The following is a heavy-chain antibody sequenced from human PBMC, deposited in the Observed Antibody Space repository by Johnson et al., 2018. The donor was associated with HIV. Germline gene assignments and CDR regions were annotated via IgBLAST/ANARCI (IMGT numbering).Heavy chain of an antibody. CDR2: INWNGGST. Sequence: VQLVESGGGLVKPGGSLRLSCAASGFTFDDYGMSWVRQAPGKGLEWVSGINWNGGSTGYADSVKGRFTISRDNSKNTLNLQMNSMRAEDTAVYYCAREPHSAGWGAFDIWGQGTMVTVSS. CDR1: GFTFDDYG. J-gene: IGHJ3*02. D-gene: IGHD6-25*01. V-gene: IGHV3-20*04. CDR3: AREPHSAGWGAFDI.